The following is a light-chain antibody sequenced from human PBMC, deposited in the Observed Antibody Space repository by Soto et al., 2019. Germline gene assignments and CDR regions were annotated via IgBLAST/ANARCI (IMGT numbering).Light chain of an antibody. V-gene: IGLV2-8*01. CDR3: SSYTGSSYV. CDR2: EVS. J-gene: IGLJ1*01. CDR1: GSDVGDYNY. Sequence: QSALTQPPSASGSPGQSVTISCTGTGSDVGDYNYVSWYQQHPGKAPKLMIYEVSKRPSGVPDRFSGSKSGNTASLTVSGLQAEDEANYYCSSYTGSSYVFGTGTKRTGL.